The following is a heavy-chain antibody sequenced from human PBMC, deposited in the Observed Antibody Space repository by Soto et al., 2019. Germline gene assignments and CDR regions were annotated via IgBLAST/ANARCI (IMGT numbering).Heavy chain of an antibody. Sequence: GASVKVSCNAYRFTFTTSAVQWVRQTRGQRLEWIRWIVVGSGNTNYAQKFQERVTITRDMSTSTAYMEVSSLRSEDTAVYYCAAEMYILTRRGGMDVWGQGTTVTVSS. CDR3: AAEMYILTRRGGMDV. CDR2: IVVGSGNT. V-gene: IGHV1-58*01. CDR1: RFTFTTSA. J-gene: IGHJ6*02. D-gene: IGHD3-9*01.